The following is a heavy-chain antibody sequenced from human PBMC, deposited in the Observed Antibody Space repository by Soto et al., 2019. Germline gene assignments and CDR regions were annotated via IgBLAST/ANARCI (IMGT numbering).Heavy chain of an antibody. Sequence: QLQLQESGPGLMKPSETLSLTCTVSGGSISSSSYYWGWIRQPPGKGLEWIGSIYYSGSTYYNPSLKSRVTISVDTSKNQFSLKLSSVTAADTAVYYCAKTLAVVFDYWGQGTLVTVSS. CDR2: IYYSGST. CDR3: AKTLAVVFDY. J-gene: IGHJ4*02. CDR1: GGSISSSSYY. V-gene: IGHV4-39*01. D-gene: IGHD6-19*01.